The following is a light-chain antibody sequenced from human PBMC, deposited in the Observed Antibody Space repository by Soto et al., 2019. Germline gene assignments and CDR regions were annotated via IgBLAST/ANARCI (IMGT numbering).Light chain of an antibody. CDR1: SSNIGSNT. Sequence: QSVPTQPPSASGTLGQRVTISCSGSSSNIGSNTVNWYQQLPGSAPKVLIYSNHQRPSGVPDRFSGSKSGTSASLAISGLQSEDEADYYCAAWDDSLWVFGGGTKVTVL. CDR2: SNH. CDR3: AAWDDSLWV. V-gene: IGLV1-44*01. J-gene: IGLJ3*02.